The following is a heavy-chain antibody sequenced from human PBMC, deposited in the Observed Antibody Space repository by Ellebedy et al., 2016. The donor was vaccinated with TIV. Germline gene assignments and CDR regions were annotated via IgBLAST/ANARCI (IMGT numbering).Heavy chain of an antibody. CDR1: GFTFSNSW. J-gene: IGHJ4*02. D-gene: IGHD5-12*01. CDR3: ARDRGYGFDC. V-gene: IGHV3-74*03. CDR2: INSDGSTT. Sequence: PGGSLRLSCAASGFTFSNSWMHWVRQAPGKGLVWVSHINSDGSTTTYADSVKGRFTISRDNAKNTVYLQMNSLRAEDTAVYYCARDRGYGFDCWGQGTLVTVSS.